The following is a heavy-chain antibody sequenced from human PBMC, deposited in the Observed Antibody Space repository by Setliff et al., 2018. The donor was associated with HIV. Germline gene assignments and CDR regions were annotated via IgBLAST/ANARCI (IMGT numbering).Heavy chain of an antibody. V-gene: IGHV3-21*01. CDR1: GFNFSTHT. D-gene: IGHD2-2*01. CDR2: ISSTGTYI. Sequence: PGGSLRLSCAASGFNFSTHTMNWIRQAPGKGLEWVSSISSTGTYIYYADSVQGRFTISRDNAKNTVYLQMNSLRAEDTAMYYCTRDLNLPGGEDFDFWGQGTMVTVSS. CDR3: TRDLNLPGGEDFDF. J-gene: IGHJ3*01.